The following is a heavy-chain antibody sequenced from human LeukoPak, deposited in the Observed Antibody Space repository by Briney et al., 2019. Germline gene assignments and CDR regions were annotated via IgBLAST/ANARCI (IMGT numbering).Heavy chain of an antibody. V-gene: IGHV4-4*07. Sequence: SETLSLTCSVSGDSISSYYWIWIRQPAGKALEWIGRIYGGESPNYNPSLKNRVSMSIDTPKNEFSLKLNSVIAAHTAVYLCARGIYGDYGLGSWAQGTLVTVSS. J-gene: IGHJ4*02. D-gene: IGHD4-17*01. CDR2: IYGGESP. CDR3: ARGIYGDYGLGS. CDR1: GDSISSYY.